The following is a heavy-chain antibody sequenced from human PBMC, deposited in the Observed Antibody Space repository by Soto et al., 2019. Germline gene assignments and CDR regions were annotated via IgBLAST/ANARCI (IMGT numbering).Heavy chain of an antibody. CDR1: GFTFNNYA. CDR2: ISYDGSSK. V-gene: IGHV3-30-3*01. CDR3: ARGDGYIYGNTFDS. Sequence: QVQLVESGGGVIQPGRSLRLSCAASGFTFNNYAMHWGRQSPGKGLEWVAFISYDGSSKYYADSVLGRFTISRDNSRNTLYLQMNRLRTEDTAVYYCARGDGYIYGNTFDSWGQGNLVTVSS. J-gene: IGHJ4*02. D-gene: IGHD5-18*01.